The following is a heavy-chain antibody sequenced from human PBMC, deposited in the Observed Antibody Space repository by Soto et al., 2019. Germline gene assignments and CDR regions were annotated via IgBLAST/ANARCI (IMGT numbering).Heavy chain of an antibody. D-gene: IGHD4-17*01. Sequence: GGSLRLSCAASGFTFSSYAMSWVRQAPGKGLEWVSAISGSGGSTYYADSVKGRFTISRDKSKNTLYLQMNSLRAEDTAVYYCAIDPRSTVTRNHLGMDVWGQGTTVTVSS. CDR3: AIDPRSTVTRNHLGMDV. V-gene: IGHV3-23*01. CDR1: GFTFSSYA. CDR2: ISGSGGST. J-gene: IGHJ6*02.